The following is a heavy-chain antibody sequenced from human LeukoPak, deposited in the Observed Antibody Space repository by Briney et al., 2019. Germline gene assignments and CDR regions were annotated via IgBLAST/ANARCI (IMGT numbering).Heavy chain of an antibody. D-gene: IGHD3-10*01. CDR2: INPSSGAT. V-gene: IGHV1-46*01. CDR3: ARVGGSGSYSMYHFDS. CDR1: GYFFTNYY. J-gene: IGHJ4*02. Sequence: ASVKVSCKASGYFFTNYYMHWVRQAPGRGLEWLGLINPSSGATRYARKFQGRGTMTRDTSTSTVYMELSSLRFEDTAVYYCARVGGSGSYSMYHFDSWGQGTLVTVSS.